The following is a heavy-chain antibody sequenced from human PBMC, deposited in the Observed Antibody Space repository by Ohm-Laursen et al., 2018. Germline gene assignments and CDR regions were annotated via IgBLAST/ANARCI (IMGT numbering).Heavy chain of an antibody. Sequence: SLRLSCAASGFTFSNYAMHWVRQAPGKGLEYVSAISSDGGSTFYANSVKGRFSISRDNSKNMLYLQMGSLRAEDMAVYSCAREGDYDFLANPYFDLWGRGTLVTVSS. CDR1: GFTFSNYA. J-gene: IGHJ2*01. CDR3: AREGDYDFLANPYFDL. D-gene: IGHD3-3*01. V-gene: IGHV3-64*01. CDR2: ISSDGGST.